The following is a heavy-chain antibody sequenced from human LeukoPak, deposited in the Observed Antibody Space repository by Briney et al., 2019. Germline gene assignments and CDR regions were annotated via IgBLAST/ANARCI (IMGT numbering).Heavy chain of an antibody. D-gene: IGHD2/OR15-2a*01. J-gene: IGHJ4*02. CDR2: ITNDNYDT. CDR1: GFTFSSHA. Sequence: GGSLRLSCAASGFTFSSHAMSWVRQAPEKGLEWVSSITNDNYDTFYADSVKGRFTISRDESKNTLYLQMKSLRAEDTAVYYSAREGISRKMDFDYWGQGTLVTVSS. CDR3: AREGISRKMDFDY. V-gene: IGHV3-23*01.